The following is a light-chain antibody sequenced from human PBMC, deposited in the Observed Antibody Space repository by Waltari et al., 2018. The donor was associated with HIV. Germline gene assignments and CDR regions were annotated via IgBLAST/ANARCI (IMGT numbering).Light chain of an antibody. CDR1: RSNIGAGFF. J-gene: IGLJ2*01. CDR3: QSYDSSLRASV. Sequence: QSALTPPPSVSGAPGQRVTISCTGHRSNIGAGFFVPWYQHLPGTAPKLLAYSDINRPSGVPDRFSCSKSGTSASLVITGLQAEDEADYYGQSYDSSLRASVFGGGTKLTVL. V-gene: IGLV1-40*01. CDR2: SDI.